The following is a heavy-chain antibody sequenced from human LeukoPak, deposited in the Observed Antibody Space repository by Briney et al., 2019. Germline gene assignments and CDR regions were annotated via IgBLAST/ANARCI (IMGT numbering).Heavy chain of an antibody. V-gene: IGHV1-8*01. CDR2: MNPNSGNT. CDR3: ARVRTMIQWFDP. Sequence: ASVKVSCKASGYAFTSYDINWVRQATGQGLEWMGWMNPNSGNTGYAQKFQGRVTMTRNTSISTAYMELSSLRSEDTAVYYCARVRTMIQWFDPWGQGTLVTVSS. D-gene: IGHD3-22*01. CDR1: GYAFTSYD. J-gene: IGHJ5*02.